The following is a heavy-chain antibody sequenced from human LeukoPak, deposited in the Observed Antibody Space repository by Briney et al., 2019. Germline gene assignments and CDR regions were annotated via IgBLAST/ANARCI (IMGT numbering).Heavy chain of an antibody. CDR2: IYHSGST. V-gene: IGHV4-4*02. Sequence: SETLSLTCAVSGGSISSSNWWSWVRQPPGKGLEWIGQIYHSGSTNYNPSLKSRVTISVDKSKNQFSLRLTSVTAADTAVYYCARGEDSSGYYYWGQGTLVTVSS. CDR1: GGSISSSNW. D-gene: IGHD3-22*01. J-gene: IGHJ4*02. CDR3: ARGEDSSGYYY.